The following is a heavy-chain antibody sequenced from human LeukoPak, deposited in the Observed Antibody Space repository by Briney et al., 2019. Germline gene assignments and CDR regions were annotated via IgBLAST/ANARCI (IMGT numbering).Heavy chain of an antibody. CDR3: ARVSSSWYDFDY. D-gene: IGHD6-13*01. CDR1: GGSISSYY. Sequence: SETLSLTCTVSGGSISSYYWSWIRQPPGKGLEWIGYIYYSGSTNYNPSLKSRVTMSVDTSKNQFSLKLSSVTAADTAVYYCARVSSSWYDFDYWGQGTLVTVSS. V-gene: IGHV4-59*12. CDR2: IYYSGST. J-gene: IGHJ4*02.